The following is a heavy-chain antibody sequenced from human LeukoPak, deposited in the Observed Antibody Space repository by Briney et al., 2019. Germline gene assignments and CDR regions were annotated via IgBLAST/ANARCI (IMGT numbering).Heavy chain of an antibody. J-gene: IGHJ4*02. Sequence: ASVKVSCKASGYTFTSYDINWVRQATGQGLEWMGWMNPNSGNTGYAQKFQGRVTMTRNTSISTAYMELSSLRSEDTAVYYCARGPPNYYDFWSGYWYYFDYWGQGTLVTVSS. CDR3: ARGPPNYYDFWSGYWYYFDY. CDR1: GYTFTSYD. CDR2: MNPNSGNT. V-gene: IGHV1-8*01. D-gene: IGHD3-3*01.